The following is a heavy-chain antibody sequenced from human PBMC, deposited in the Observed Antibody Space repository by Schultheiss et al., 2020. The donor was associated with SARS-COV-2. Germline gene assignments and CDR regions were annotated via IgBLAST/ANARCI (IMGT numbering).Heavy chain of an antibody. CDR3: ARELKVPAAPGYYYYYMDV. Sequence: SETLSLTYTVSGGSISSYYWSWIRQPPGKGLEWIGYIYYSGSTNYKPSLKSRVTISVDTSKNQFSLKLSSVTAADTAVYYCARELKVPAAPGYYYYYMDVWGKGTTVTVSS. J-gene: IGHJ6*03. D-gene: IGHD2-2*01. CDR1: GGSISSYY. CDR2: IYYSGST. V-gene: IGHV4-59*12.